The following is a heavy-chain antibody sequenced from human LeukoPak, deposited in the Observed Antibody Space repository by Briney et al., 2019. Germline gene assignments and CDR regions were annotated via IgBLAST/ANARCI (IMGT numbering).Heavy chain of an antibody. Sequence: GASVKVSCKASGYTSTTYAIHWVRQAPGQGLEWMGWINAGNGNTKYSQKFQGRVTITRDTSATTAYMELSSLRSEDTAVYYCARDDYGPLHYWGQGTLVTVSS. J-gene: IGHJ4*02. V-gene: IGHV1-3*01. D-gene: IGHD4-17*01. CDR1: GYTSTTYA. CDR3: ARDDYGPLHY. CDR2: INAGNGNT.